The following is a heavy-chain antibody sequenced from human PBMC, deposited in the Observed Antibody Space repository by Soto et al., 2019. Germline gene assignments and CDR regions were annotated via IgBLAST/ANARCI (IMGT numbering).Heavy chain of an antibody. CDR3: ARERSLAVAAPGY. J-gene: IGHJ4*02. D-gene: IGHD6-19*01. CDR1: GFTLSSYT. V-gene: IGHV3-30-3*01. CDR2: TSSDGINE. Sequence: QVQLVESGGGVVQPGRSLRLSCAASGFTLSSYTMYWVRQAPGKGLEWVASTSSDGINEYYADSAKGRFTISRDNSKNTLFGQMNSLRAEDSAMYFCARERSLAVAAPGYWGQGTLVTVSS.